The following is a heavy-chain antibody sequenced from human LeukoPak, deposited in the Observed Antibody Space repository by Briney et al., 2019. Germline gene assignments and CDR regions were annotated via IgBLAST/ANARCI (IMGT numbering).Heavy chain of an antibody. CDR3: ARDRGYCSSIRCYYYFDY. CDR1: GGSLRTYY. D-gene: IGHD2-2*01. J-gene: IGHJ4*02. Sequence: SETLDLTCSVSGGSLRTYYWSWIRQPAGKGLEWIGRVYTSGGTDYNPSLKSRVTMSVDTSRNQFSLKLSSVTAADTAVYYCARDRGYCSSIRCYYYFDYWGQGTLLTVSS. V-gene: IGHV4-4*07. CDR2: VYTSGGT.